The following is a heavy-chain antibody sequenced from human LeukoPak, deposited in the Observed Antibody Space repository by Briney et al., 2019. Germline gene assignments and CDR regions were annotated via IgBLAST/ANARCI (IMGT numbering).Heavy chain of an antibody. CDR1: GFSFSDYY. CDR3: ARVGVYGGIRGAFDV. Sequence: PGRSLRLSCAASGFSFSDYYMSWIRQAPGKGLEWVSYISTSTTHTNYADSVKGRFTMSRDKAKNSLYLQLNSLRAEDTAVYYCARVGVYGGIRGAFDVWGQGTMVTVSS. V-gene: IGHV3-11*05. CDR2: ISTSTTHT. J-gene: IGHJ3*01. D-gene: IGHD4-23*01.